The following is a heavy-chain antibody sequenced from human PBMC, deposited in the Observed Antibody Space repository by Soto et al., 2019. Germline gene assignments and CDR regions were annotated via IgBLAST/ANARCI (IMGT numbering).Heavy chain of an antibody. CDR1: GGSISSYY. D-gene: IGHD3-3*01. CDR2: IYYSGST. V-gene: IGHV4-59*01. CDR3: ARMKSFGVRSFDY. J-gene: IGHJ4*02. Sequence: SETLSLTCTVSGGSISSYYWSWIRRPPGKGLEWIGYIYYSGSTNYNPSLKSRVTISVDTSKNQFSLKLSSVTAADTAVYYCARMKSFGVRSFDYWGQGTLVTVSS.